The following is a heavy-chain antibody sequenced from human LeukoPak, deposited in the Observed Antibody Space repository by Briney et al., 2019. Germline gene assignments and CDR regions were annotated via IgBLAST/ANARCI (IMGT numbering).Heavy chain of an antibody. CDR2: IKSKTDGGTT. Sequence: GGSLRLSCAASGFTFSDAWMSWVRQAPGKGLEWVGRIKSKTDGGTTDYAAPVKGRFTISRDDSKNTLYLQMNSLKTEDTAVYYCTTRDGSFSIFDYWGQGTLVTVSS. J-gene: IGHJ4*02. CDR3: TTRDGSFSIFDY. D-gene: IGHD3-10*01. CDR1: GFTFSDAW. V-gene: IGHV3-15*01.